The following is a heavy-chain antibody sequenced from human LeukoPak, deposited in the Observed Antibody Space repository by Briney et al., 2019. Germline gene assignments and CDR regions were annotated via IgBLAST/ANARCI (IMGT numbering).Heavy chain of an antibody. V-gene: IGHV3-21*01. J-gene: IGHJ4*02. D-gene: IGHD5-18*01. Sequence: PGGSLRLSCAASGFTFSSYSMNWVRRAPGKGLEWVSSISSSSSYIYYADSVKGRFTISRDNAKNSLYLQMNSLRAEDTAVYYCAREGNTAMVRGLNYWGQGTLVTVSS. CDR1: GFTFSSYS. CDR2: ISSSSSYI. CDR3: AREGNTAMVRGLNY.